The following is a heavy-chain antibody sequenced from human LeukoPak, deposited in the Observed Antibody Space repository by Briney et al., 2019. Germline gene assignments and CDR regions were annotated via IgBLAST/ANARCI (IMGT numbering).Heavy chain of an antibody. D-gene: IGHD5-12*01. CDR3: AKVDIVATSRPFDAFDI. Sequence: GGSLRLSCAASGFTFSSYGMHWVRQAPGKGLEWVAFIRYDGSNKYYADSAKGRFTISRDNSKNTLYLQMNSLRAEDTAVYYCAKVDIVATSRPFDAFDIWGQGTMVTVSS. J-gene: IGHJ3*02. CDR2: IRYDGSNK. CDR1: GFTFSSYG. V-gene: IGHV3-30*02.